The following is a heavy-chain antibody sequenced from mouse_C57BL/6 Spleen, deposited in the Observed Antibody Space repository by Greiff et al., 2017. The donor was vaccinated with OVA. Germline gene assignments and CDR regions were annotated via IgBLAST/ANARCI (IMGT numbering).Heavy chain of an antibody. D-gene: IGHD1-1*01. Sequence: HLVESGPELVQPGASVKISCKASGYSFTDYNMNWVQQSNGKSLEWIGVINPNYGTTSYNQKFKGKATLTVDQSSSTAYMQLSSLSSEDSAVYYCARVGTTGSRGYMDYWGQGTTLTVSS. V-gene: IGHV1-39*01. CDR3: ARVGTTGSRGYMDY. J-gene: IGHJ4*01. CDR2: INPNYGTT. CDR1: GYSFTDYN.